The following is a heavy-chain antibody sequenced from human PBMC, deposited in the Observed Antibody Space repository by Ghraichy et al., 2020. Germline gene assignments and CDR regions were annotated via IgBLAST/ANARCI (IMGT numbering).Heavy chain of an antibody. Sequence: SETLSLTCTVSGGSVSSGSYYWSWIRQPPGKGLEWIGYIYYSGSTNYNPSLKSRVTISVDTSKNQFSLKLSSVTAADTAVYYCARDRLLVGYYYYYGMDVWGQGTTVTVSS. CDR1: GGSVSSGSYY. D-gene: IGHD2-2*01. J-gene: IGHJ6*02. CDR3: ARDRLLVGYYYYYGMDV. V-gene: IGHV4-61*01. CDR2: IYYSGST.